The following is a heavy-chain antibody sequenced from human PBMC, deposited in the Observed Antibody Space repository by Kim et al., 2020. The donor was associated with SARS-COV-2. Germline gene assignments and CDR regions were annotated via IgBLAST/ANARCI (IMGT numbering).Heavy chain of an antibody. J-gene: IGHJ6*02. CDR2: IYYSGST. Sequence: SETLSLTCTVSGGSISSGGYYWSWIRQHPGKGLEWIGYIYYSGSTYYNPSLKSRVTISVDTSKNQFSLKLSSVTAADTAVYYCARDKYYGSGSYPGTYYYYGMDVWGQGTTVTVSS. CDR1: GGSISSGGYY. CDR3: ARDKYYGSGSYPGTYYYYGMDV. V-gene: IGHV4-31*03. D-gene: IGHD3-10*01.